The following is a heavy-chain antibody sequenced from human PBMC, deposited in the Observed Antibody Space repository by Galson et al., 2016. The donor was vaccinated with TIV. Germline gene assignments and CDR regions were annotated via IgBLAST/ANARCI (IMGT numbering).Heavy chain of an antibody. Sequence: SVKVSCKASGYTFTGYHVHWVRQAPGQGLEWMGWINPSNGVTDYAQKFQGRLTMTSHTSISTAYMELSRLRSDDTAIYYCARDAYDMSGYYYLGGDYWGQGTLVTVSS. CDR2: INPSNGVT. J-gene: IGHJ4*02. CDR3: ARDAYDMSGYYYLGGDY. D-gene: IGHD3-22*01. CDR1: GYTFTGYH. V-gene: IGHV1-2*02.